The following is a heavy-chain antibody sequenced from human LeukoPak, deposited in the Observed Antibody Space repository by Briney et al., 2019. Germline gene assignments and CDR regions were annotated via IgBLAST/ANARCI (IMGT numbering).Heavy chain of an antibody. J-gene: IGHJ3*02. CDR2: ISGSGGST. D-gene: IGHD3-10*01. CDR1: GFTFSSYG. V-gene: IGHV3-23*01. CDR3: AGIWLGELGVDAFDI. Sequence: GGSLRLSCAASGFTFSSYGMSWVRQAPGEGLEWVSAISGSGGSTYYADSVKGRFTISRDNSKNTLYLQMNSLRAEDTAVYYCAGIWLGELGVDAFDIWGQGTMVTVSS.